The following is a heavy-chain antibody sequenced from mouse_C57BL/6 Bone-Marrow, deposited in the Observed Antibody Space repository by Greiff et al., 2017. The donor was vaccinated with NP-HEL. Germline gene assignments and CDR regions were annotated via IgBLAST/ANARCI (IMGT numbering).Heavy chain of an antibody. V-gene: IGHV1-64*01. J-gene: IGHJ3*01. CDR3: ARSAYYSNSAWFAY. CDR2: IHPNSGST. D-gene: IGHD2-5*01. CDR1: GYTFTSYW. Sequence: VKLQQPGAELVKPGASVKLSCKASGYTFTSYWMHWVKQRPGQGLEWIGMIHPNSGSTNYNEKFKSKATLTVDKSSSTAYMQLSSLTSEDSAVYYCARSAYYSNSAWFAYWGQGTLVTVSA.